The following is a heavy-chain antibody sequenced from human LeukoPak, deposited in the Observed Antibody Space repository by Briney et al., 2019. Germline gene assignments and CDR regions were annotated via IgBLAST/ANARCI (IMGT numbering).Heavy chain of an antibody. V-gene: IGHV3-7*01. J-gene: IGHJ5*02. CDR2: IKQDGSEK. CDR1: GFTFSSYW. CDR3: ARDPGGYDFWTGGWLDP. Sequence: GGSLRLSCAASGFTFSSYWMSWVRQAPGKGLEWVANIKQDGSEKYYVDSVKGRFTISRDNAKNSLYLQMNSLRAEDTAVYYCARDPGGYDFWTGGWLDPWGQGTLVTVSS. D-gene: IGHD3-3*01.